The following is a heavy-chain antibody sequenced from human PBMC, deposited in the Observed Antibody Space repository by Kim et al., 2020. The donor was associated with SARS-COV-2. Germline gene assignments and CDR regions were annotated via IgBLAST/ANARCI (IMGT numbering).Heavy chain of an antibody. V-gene: IGHV4-34*01. Sequence: SETLSLTCAVYGGSFSGYYWSWIRQPPGKGLEWIGEINHSGSTNYNPSLKSRVTISVDTSKNQFSLKLSSVTAADTAVYYCAILYYYDSSGYTRRQLFDYWGQGTLVTVSS. CDR2: INHSGST. CDR3: AILYYYDSSGYTRRQLFDY. CDR1: GGSFSGYY. D-gene: IGHD3-22*01. J-gene: IGHJ4*02.